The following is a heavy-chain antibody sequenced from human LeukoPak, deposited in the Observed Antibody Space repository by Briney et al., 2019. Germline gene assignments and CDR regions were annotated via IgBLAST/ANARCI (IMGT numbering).Heavy chain of an antibody. CDR1: GRSFSGYY. V-gene: IGHV4-34*01. D-gene: IGHD6-19*01. CDR3: ARERRSGKIFDY. CDR2: INHSGST. J-gene: IGHJ4*02. Sequence: PSETLSLTCAVYGRSFSGYYWSWIRQPPGKGLEWIGEINHSGSTNYNPSLKSRVTISVDTSKNQFSLKLSSVTAADTAVYYCARERRSGKIFDYWGQGTLVTVSS.